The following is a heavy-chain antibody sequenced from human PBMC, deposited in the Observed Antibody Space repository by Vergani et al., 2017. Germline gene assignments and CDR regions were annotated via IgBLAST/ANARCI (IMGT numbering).Heavy chain of an antibody. CDR3: ASDTHSGQRADR. J-gene: IGHJ5*02. CDR1: FDSIRNLY. CDR2: IHYSENT. Sequence: QVQLQESGPGLVKSSETLSLTCSVSFDSIRNLYCNWIRQHPGKGLEWIGSIHYSENTNYNPSLKTRVTISVDTSKNQFSLTLTSVTAADTAVYYCASDTHSGQRADRWVQGILVTVTS. D-gene: IGHD6-19*01. V-gene: IGHV4-59*11.